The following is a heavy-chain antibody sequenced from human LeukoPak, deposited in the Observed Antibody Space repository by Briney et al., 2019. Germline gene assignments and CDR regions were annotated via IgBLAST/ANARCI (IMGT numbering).Heavy chain of an antibody. J-gene: IGHJ6*02. CDR2: ISYDGSNK. V-gene: IGHV3-30-3*01. Sequence: GGSLRLSCAASGFTFSSYAMHWVRQAPGKGLEWVAVISYDGSNKYYADSVKGRFTISRDNSKNTLYLQMNSLRAEDTAVYYCARGSEDSSGYYFPDYYYYGMDVWGQGTTVTVSS. CDR1: GFTFSSYA. CDR3: ARGSEDSSGYYFPDYYYYGMDV. D-gene: IGHD3-22*01.